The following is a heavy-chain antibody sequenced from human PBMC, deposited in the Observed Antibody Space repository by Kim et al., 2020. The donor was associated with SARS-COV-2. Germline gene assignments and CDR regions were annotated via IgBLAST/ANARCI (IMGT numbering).Heavy chain of an antibody. V-gene: IGHV3-33*01. CDR3: ARDRRGRGAFDI. Sequence: GGSLRLSCAASGFTFSSYGMHWVRQAPGKGLEWVAVIWYDGSNKYYADSVKGRFTISRDNSKNTLYLQMNSLRAEDTAVYYCARDRRGRGAFDIWGQGTMVTVSS. D-gene: IGHD3-16*01. CDR1: GFTFSSYG. J-gene: IGHJ3*02. CDR2: IWYDGSNK.